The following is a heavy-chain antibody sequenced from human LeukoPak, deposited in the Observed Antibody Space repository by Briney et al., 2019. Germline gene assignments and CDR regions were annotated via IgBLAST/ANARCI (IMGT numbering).Heavy chain of an antibody. CDR1: GFSLNTRGMG. CDR2: IYWDDDK. V-gene: IGHV2-5*02. Sequence: SGPTLVKPTQTLTLTCTFSGFSLNTRGMGVAWIRQPPRKALEWLALIYWDDDKRYNPSLRTRLTITKDTSQNQVVLTLTNMDPVDIATYFCAHRGPDYGDYAFDSWGQGSLVTVSS. D-gene: IGHD4-17*01. CDR3: AHRGPDYGDYAFDS. J-gene: IGHJ4*02.